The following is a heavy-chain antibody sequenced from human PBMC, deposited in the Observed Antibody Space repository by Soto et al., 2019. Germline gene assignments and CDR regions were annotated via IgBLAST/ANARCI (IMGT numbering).Heavy chain of an antibody. CDR1: GFTFSSYA. CDR2: ISGSGGST. Sequence: EVQLLESGGGLVQPGGSLRLSCAASGFTFSSYAMSWVRQAPGKGLEWVSAISGSGGSTYYADAVKGRFTISRDNSKNTLYLQMNSLRAEDTAVYYCAKDPSITGTEALYDYWGQGTLVTVSS. V-gene: IGHV3-23*01. CDR3: AKDPSITGTEALYDY. D-gene: IGHD1-20*01. J-gene: IGHJ4*02.